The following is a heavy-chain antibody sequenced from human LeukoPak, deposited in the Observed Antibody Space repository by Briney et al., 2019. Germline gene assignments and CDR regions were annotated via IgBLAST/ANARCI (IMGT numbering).Heavy chain of an antibody. D-gene: IGHD3-22*01. CDR2: ISAHGDDT. CDR3: ARGDDSGYYDYFDY. J-gene: IGHJ4*02. CDR1: GFTFSNYD. V-gene: IGHV3-23*01. Sequence: GGSLRLSCAASGFTFSNYDMSRVRQVPGKGLEWVSAISAHGDDTYYAASVKGRFTISRDFSKSTVFLHMNSLRAEDTAMYYCARGDDSGYYDYFDYWGQGALVTVSS.